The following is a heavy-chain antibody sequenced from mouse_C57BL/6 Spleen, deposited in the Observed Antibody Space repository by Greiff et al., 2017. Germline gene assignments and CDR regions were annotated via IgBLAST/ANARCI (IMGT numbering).Heavy chain of an antibody. CDR2: ISYDGSN. V-gene: IGHV3-6*01. CDR3: ARGIFDY. Sequence: VQLKESGPGLVKPSQSLSLTCSVTGYSITSGYYWNWIRQFPGNKLEWMGYISYDGSNNYNPSLKNRISITRDTSKNQFFLKLNSVTTEDTATYYCARGIFDYWGQGTTLTVSS. J-gene: IGHJ2*01. CDR1: GYSITSGYY.